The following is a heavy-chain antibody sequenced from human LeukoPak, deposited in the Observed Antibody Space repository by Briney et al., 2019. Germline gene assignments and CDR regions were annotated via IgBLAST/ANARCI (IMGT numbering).Heavy chain of an antibody. CDR1: GGSFSGYY. V-gene: IGHV4-34*01. Sequence: SETLSLTCAVYGGSFSGYYWSWIRQPPGEGLEWIGEINHSGSTNYNPSLKSRVTISVDTSKNQFSLKLSSVTAADTAVYYCARAHYYDFWSGYSRSGMDVWGQGTTVTVSS. D-gene: IGHD3-3*01. J-gene: IGHJ6*02. CDR3: ARAHYYDFWSGYSRSGMDV. CDR2: INHSGST.